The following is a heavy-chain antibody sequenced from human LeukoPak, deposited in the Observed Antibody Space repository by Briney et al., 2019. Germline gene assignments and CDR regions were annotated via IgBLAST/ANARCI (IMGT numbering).Heavy chain of an antibody. Sequence: GGSLRLSCAASGFTFDDYAMHWVRQAPGTGLEWVSGISWNSGSIGYADSVKGRFTISRDNAKNSLYLQMNSLIAEDTALYYCAKGGVIPDAFDIWGQGTMITVSS. D-gene: IGHD3-16*02. J-gene: IGHJ3*02. CDR3: AKGGVIPDAFDI. CDR2: ISWNSGSI. V-gene: IGHV3-9*01. CDR1: GFTFDDYA.